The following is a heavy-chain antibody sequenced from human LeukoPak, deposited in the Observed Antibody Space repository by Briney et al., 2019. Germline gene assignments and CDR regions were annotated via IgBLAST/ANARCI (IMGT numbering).Heavy chain of an antibody. V-gene: IGHV3-21*04. Sequence: GGSLRLSCAASGFTFSSYSMNWVRQAPGKGLEWVSSISSSSSYIYYADSVKGRFTISRDNSKNTLYLQMNSLRAEDTAVYYCAKGEDYDFWSGYGMDVWGQGTTVTVSS. J-gene: IGHJ6*02. CDR1: GFTFSSYS. CDR3: AKGEDYDFWSGYGMDV. D-gene: IGHD3-3*01. CDR2: ISSSSSYI.